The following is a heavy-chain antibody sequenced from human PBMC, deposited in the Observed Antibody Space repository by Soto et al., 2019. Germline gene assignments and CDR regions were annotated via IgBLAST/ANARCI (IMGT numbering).Heavy chain of an antibody. V-gene: IGHV1-2*02. D-gene: IGHD3-10*01. CDR2: INPSFGAA. J-gene: IGHJ5*02. CDR1: GYTFTGYY. CDR3: ARDRLTMVRGVIIGPNWFDP. Sequence: ASVKVSCKASGYTFTGYYMQWVRQAPGQGLEWMGWINPSFGAANYAQKFQGRVTMTADESTSTAYMELSSLRSEDTAVYYCARDRLTMVRGVIIGPNWFDPWGQGTLVTVSS.